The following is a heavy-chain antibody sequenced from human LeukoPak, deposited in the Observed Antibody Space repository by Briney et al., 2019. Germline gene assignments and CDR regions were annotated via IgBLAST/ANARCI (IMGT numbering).Heavy chain of an antibody. CDR2: INPNSGGT. Sequence: ASVKVSCKASGYTFSTCDINWVRQAPGQGLEWMGWINPNSGGTNYAQKFQGRVTMTRDTSISTAYMELSRLRSDDTAVYYCAREDYYGSGSYNAFDIWGQGTMVTVSS. V-gene: IGHV1-2*02. D-gene: IGHD3-10*01. CDR1: GYTFSTCD. CDR3: AREDYYGSGSYNAFDI. J-gene: IGHJ3*02.